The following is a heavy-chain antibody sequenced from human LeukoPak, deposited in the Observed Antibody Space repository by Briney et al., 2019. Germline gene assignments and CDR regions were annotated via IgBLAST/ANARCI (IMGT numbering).Heavy chain of an antibody. D-gene: IGHD6-6*01. CDR3: ARSSYSSSSSV. V-gene: IGHV3-7*03. J-gene: IGHJ3*01. CDR2: INSDGSEG. CDR1: GFTFSGFL. Sequence: GGSLRLSCAVSGFTFSGFLMSWSRQAPGKGLEWVASINSDGSEGYYADVVKGRFTISRDNAKNSLYLQINSLRAEDTAVYYCARSSYSSSSSVWGQGTMVTVSS.